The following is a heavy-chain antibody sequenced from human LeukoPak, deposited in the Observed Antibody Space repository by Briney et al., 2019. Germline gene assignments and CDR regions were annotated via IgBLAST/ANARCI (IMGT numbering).Heavy chain of an antibody. CDR3: ARVRLGSGYYDSSGTGGPYYYYMDV. CDR1: GFTFSSYT. V-gene: IGHV3-21*01. D-gene: IGHD3-22*01. CDR2: ITSSSIYI. J-gene: IGHJ6*03. Sequence: NPGGSLRLSCAASGFTFSSYTMNWVRQAPGKGLEWVSSITSSSIYIYYTDSVKGRFTISRDNAKNSLYLQMNSLRAEDTAVYYCARVRLGSGYYDSSGTGGPYYYYMDVWGKGTTVTVSS.